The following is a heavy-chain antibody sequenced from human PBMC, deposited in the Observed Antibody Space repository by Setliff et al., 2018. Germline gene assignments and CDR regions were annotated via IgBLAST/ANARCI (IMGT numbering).Heavy chain of an antibody. CDR2: VSFSGST. D-gene: IGHD3-16*02. CDR1: GDSFSDYY. J-gene: IGHJ4*02. Sequence: PSETLSLTCVVYGDSFSDYYWTWIRQSPGKGLEWIGTVSFSGSTFYNPSLESRLTILLDTSKNHFSLTVTSVTAADAAMYFCARDPGFRSGTWSLDVWGQGILVTVSS. CDR3: ARDPGFRSGTWSLDV. V-gene: IGHV4-59*12.